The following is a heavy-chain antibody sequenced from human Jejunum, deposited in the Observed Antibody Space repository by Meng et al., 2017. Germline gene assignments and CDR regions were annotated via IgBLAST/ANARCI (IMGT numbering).Heavy chain of an antibody. D-gene: IGHD3-10*01. CDR3: ARGPYYYRSGSYGPLRYSAL. V-gene: IGHV3-66*02. Sequence: GGSLRLSCAASGFTVSNNYMSWVRQAPGKGLECVSVIYSDGSTYFADSVKGRCSMSRDNSRNTLYFQMNSLRVEDTAVYYCARGPYYYRSGSYGPLRYSALWGRGNLV. CDR1: GFTVSNNY. J-gene: IGHJ2*01. CDR2: IYSDGST.